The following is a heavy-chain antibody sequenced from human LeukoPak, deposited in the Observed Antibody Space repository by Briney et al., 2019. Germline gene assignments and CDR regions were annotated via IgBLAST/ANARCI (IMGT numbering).Heavy chain of an antibody. Sequence: GASVKVSCKASGYTFTSYDINWVRQATGQGLEWMGWMNPNSGNTGYAQKFQGRVTMTRNTSISTAYMELSSLRSEDTAVYYCAREQSWTGSYYTPRSKLDYWGQGTLVTVSS. D-gene: IGHD3-10*01. CDR3: AREQSWTGSYYTPRSKLDY. CDR2: MNPNSGNT. V-gene: IGHV1-8*01. CDR1: GYTFTSYD. J-gene: IGHJ4*02.